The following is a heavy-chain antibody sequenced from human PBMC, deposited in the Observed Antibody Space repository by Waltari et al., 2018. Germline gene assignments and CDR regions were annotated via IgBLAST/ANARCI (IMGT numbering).Heavy chain of an antibody. CDR3: AREYCGGDCRLFDY. Sequence: LVQSGAEVMKPGASVQVSCKASRGAVTEHYLHGVRQAPGQGLEWMGWVNRNGGGTNYAQGFAGRITGTWDTSISTAYMEFSRLTSGDTAVYFCAREYCGGDCRLFDYWGQGTLVTVSS. D-gene: IGHD2-21*02. CDR1: RGAVTEHY. CDR2: VNRNGGGT. V-gene: IGHV1-2*02. J-gene: IGHJ4*02.